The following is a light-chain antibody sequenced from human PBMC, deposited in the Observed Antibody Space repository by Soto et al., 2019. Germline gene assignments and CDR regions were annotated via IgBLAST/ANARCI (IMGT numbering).Light chain of an antibody. V-gene: IGLV2-8*01. CDR2: EVS. Sequence: QSALTQPASVSGSHGQSITISCTGSSSDVGGYNYVSWYQQHPGKAPKFLIYEVSRRPFGVPDRFSGSKSGNTASLTVSGLQAEDEADYYCSSHAGSNNLVFGGGTQLTVL. J-gene: IGLJ3*02. CDR1: SSDVGGYNY. CDR3: SSHAGSNNLV.